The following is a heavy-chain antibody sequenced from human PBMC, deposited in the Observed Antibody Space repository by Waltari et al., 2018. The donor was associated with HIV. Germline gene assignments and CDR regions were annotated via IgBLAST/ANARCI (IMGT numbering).Heavy chain of an antibody. CDR2: MFYTGSS. CDR1: GASMRSSSYF. V-gene: IGHV4-39*07. J-gene: IGHJ6*02. CDR3: ARDWDVTTACMDV. D-gene: IGHD1-26*01. Sequence: QVKLQESGPGLVKPSETLSLTCVVSGASMRSSSYFWGWIRQAPGKGLEWIGSMFYTGSSDYNPSLKSRVNISIDTLNNQCSLKMTSVTAADTAVYYCARDWDVTTACMDVWGQGTTVTVSS.